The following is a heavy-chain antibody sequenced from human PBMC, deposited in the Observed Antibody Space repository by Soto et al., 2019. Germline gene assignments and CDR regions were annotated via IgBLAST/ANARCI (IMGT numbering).Heavy chain of an antibody. CDR2: FDPEDGET. V-gene: IGHV1-24*01. J-gene: IGHJ4*02. CDR3: AIQSNSGYYYYFDI. Sequence: GASVKVSCKVSGYTLTELSMHWVRQAPGKGLEWMGGFDPEDGETIYAQKFQDRVTMTGDTSTSTAYMELSRLRSDDTAVYYCAIQSNSGYYYYFDIWGQGTLVTVSS. D-gene: IGHD5-12*01. CDR1: GYTLTELS.